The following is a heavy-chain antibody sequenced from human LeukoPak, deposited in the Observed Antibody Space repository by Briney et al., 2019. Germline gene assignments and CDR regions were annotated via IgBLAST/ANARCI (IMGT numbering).Heavy chain of an antibody. CDR2: ISGSGGST. D-gene: IGHD5-18*01. CDR1: GFTFSSYA. J-gene: IGHJ4*02. CDR3: AKEGGYSYGNQFDY. Sequence: GGSLRLSCAASGFTFSSYAMSWVRQAPGKGLERVSDISGSGGSTYYADSVKGRFTISRDNSKITLYLQMNSLRAEDTAVYYCAKEGGYSYGNQFDYWGQGTLVTVSS. V-gene: IGHV3-23*01.